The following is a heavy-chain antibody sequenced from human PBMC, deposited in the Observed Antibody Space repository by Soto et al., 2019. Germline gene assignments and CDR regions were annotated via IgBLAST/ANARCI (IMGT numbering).Heavy chain of an antibody. CDR2: ISSSSSTI. CDR1: GFTFSSYS. Sequence: EVQLVESGGGLVQPGGSLRLSCAASGFTFSSYSMNWVRQAPGXGLEWVSYISSSSSTIYYADSVXGRFTXSXDNAKXXXXXXXXXXXXXXXXXXXXXXXXXXXXXMDVWGQGTTVTVSS. V-gene: IGHV3-48*01. J-gene: IGHJ6*02. CDR3: XXXXXXXXXMDV.